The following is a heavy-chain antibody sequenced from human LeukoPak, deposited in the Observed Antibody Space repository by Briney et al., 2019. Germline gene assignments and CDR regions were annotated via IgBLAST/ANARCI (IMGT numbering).Heavy chain of an antibody. CDR1: GFTFSSYA. Sequence: PGGSLRLSCAASGFTFSSYAMSWVRQAPGKGLEWVSAISGSGGSTYYADSVKGRFTISRDNSKNTLYLQMNSLRAEDTAVYYCAKDRVAAAGTGLDAFDIWGQGTMVTVSS. V-gene: IGHV3-23*01. D-gene: IGHD6-13*01. CDR3: AKDRVAAAGTGLDAFDI. J-gene: IGHJ3*02. CDR2: ISGSGGST.